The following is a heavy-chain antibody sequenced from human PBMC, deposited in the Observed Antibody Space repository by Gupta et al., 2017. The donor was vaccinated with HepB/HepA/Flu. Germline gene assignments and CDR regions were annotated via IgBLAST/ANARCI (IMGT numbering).Heavy chain of an antibody. CDR2: INPNSGDT. J-gene: IGHJ4*02. CDR1: GYTFTGYY. CDR3: ARSLGSGRDDY. V-gene: IGHV1-2*02. D-gene: IGHD2-15*01. Sequence: QVQLVPSGAEVKKPGASVKVSCKASGYTFTGYYIHWVRQAPGQGLEWLGWINPNSGDTNSAQNFQGRVTMTRDTSMSTAYMELSRLRSDDTALYYCARSLGSGRDDYWGQGTLVTVSS.